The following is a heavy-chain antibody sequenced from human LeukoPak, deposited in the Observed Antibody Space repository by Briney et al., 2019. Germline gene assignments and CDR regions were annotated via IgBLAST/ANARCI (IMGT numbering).Heavy chain of an antibody. V-gene: IGHV3-30*04. CDR2: ISYDGIIE. J-gene: IGHJ6*03. D-gene: IGHD2/OR15-2a*01. CDR1: GFAFSSYA. CDR3: AKDRIGSPYYYMDV. Sequence: GGSLRLSCAASGFAFSSYAMHWVRQAPGKGLEWVAIISYDGIIEDYSDSVKGRFTISRDNFKNTLFLQMNSLRGEDTALYYCAKDRIGSPYYYMDVWGKGTTVTISS.